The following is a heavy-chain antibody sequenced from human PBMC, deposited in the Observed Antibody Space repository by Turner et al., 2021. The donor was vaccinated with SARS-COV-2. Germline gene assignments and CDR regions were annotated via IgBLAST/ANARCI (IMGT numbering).Heavy chain of an antibody. CDR1: GYTFTGHY. Sequence: QVQLVQSGAEVKKPGASVKVSCKASGYTFTGHYMHWVRQAPGQGREWMGWINPNSGGTIYAQKFQGRVTMTRDTSVSTAYMELSRLRSDDTAVYYCARQATAMFTGPRPATAAGFDPWGQGTLVTVSS. V-gene: IGHV1-2*02. D-gene: IGHD5-18*01. J-gene: IGHJ5*02. CDR2: INPNSGGT. CDR3: ARQATAMFTGPRPATAAGFDP.